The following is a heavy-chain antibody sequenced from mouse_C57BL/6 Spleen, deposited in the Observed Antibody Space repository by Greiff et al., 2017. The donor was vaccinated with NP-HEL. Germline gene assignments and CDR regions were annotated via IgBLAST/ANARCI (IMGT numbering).Heavy chain of an antibody. Sequence: QVQLKQSGAELVRPGASVKLSCKASGYTFTDYYINWVKQRPGQGLEWIARIYPGSGNTYYNEKFKGKATLTAEKSSSTAYMQLSSLTSEDSAVYFCARWGYDGYFLDYWGQGTTLTVSS. CDR1: GYTFTDYY. J-gene: IGHJ2*01. V-gene: IGHV1-76*01. D-gene: IGHD2-3*01. CDR3: ARWGYDGYFLDY. CDR2: IYPGSGNT.